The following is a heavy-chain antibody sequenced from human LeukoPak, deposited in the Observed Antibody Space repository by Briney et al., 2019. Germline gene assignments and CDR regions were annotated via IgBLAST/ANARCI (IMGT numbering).Heavy chain of an antibody. Sequence: PSETLSLTCAVYGGSFSGFYWSWIRQPPGKGLAWIGEINHSGSTYYNPSLKSRVTISVDTSKNQFSLKLTSVTAADTAVYYCATLGEYYDSSGYYCNWGQGTLVTVSS. CDR2: INHSGST. CDR1: GGSFSGFY. D-gene: IGHD3-22*01. J-gene: IGHJ4*02. CDR3: ATLGEYYDSSGYYCN. V-gene: IGHV4-34*01.